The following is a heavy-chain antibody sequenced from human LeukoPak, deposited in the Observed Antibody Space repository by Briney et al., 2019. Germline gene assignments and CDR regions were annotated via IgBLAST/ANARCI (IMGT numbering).Heavy chain of an antibody. CDR1: GFSLRTRGMC. D-gene: IGHD1-26*01. J-gene: IGHJ4*02. CDR2: IYWDDDK. CDR3: ARTHSGSYRFDY. Sequence: SGPTLLHPHRPLTLTCTFSGFSLRTRGMCVSWIRQPPGKALEWLALIYWDDDKYYSTSLKTRLTISKDTSKNQVVLTMTNMDPVDTATYYCARTHSGSYRFDYWGQGALVTVSS. V-gene: IGHV2-70*01.